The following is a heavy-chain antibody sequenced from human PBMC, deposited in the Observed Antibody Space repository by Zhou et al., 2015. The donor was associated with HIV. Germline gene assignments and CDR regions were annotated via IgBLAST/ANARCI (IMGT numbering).Heavy chain of an antibody. V-gene: IGHV1-69*01. J-gene: IGHJ6*02. CDR2: IIPIFGTA. D-gene: IGHD3-10*01. Sequence: QVQLVQSGAEVKKPGSSVKVSCKASGGTFSSYAISWVRQAPGQGLEWMGGIIPIFGTANYAQKFQGRVTITADESTSTAYMELSSLRSEDTAVYYCARVEDGSGPRPLTYGMDVWGQGTTGHRLL. CDR3: ARVEDGSGPRPLTYGMDV. CDR1: GGTFSSYA.